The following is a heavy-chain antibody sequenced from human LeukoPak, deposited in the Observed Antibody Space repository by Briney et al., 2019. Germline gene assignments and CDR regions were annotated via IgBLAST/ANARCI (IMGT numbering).Heavy chain of an antibody. CDR1: GYTFTGYY. V-gene: IGHV1-2*06. CDR3: AGASQKYNWFDP. Sequence: ASVKVSCKASGYTFTGYYMHWVRQAPGQGLEWMGRINPNSGGTNYAQKFQGRVTMTRDTSISTAYMELSRLRSDDTAVYYCAGASQKYNWFDPWGQGTLVTVSS. J-gene: IGHJ5*02. CDR2: INPNSGGT.